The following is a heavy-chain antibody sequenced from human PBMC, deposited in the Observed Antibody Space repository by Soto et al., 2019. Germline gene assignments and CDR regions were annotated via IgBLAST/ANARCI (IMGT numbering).Heavy chain of an antibody. CDR2: IQKKADGGAT. Sequence: EVQLVESGGGLVKDGGSLRLSCAVSGITFSNAWMAWVRQAPWKGLEWVGRIQKKADGGATEYAASVKGRLRISRDDSKNTLYLQMSSLTTEDSAVYYCTIMGLGTFQYWGQGTLLTVSS. J-gene: IGHJ4*02. CDR1: GITFSNAW. V-gene: IGHV3-15*01. D-gene: IGHD1-26*01. CDR3: TIMGLGTFQY.